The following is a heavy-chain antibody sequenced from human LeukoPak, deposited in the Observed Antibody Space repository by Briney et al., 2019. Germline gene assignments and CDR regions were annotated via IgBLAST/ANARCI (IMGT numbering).Heavy chain of an antibody. CDR1: GYTFTGYY. J-gene: IGHJ5*02. V-gene: IGHV1-2*06. D-gene: IGHD6-13*01. Sequence: APVKVSCKASGYTFTGYYIHWVRQAPGQGLEWMGRINPNTGGTDYAQKFQGRVIMTRDTSITTAYMELSRLTSDDTAIYYCAKVPPSITAAGNWLGPWGQGALVTVSS. CDR3: AKVPPSITAAGNWLGP. CDR2: INPNTGGT.